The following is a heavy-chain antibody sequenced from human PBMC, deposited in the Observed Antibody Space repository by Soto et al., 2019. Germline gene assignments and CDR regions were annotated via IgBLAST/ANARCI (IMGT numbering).Heavy chain of an antibody. Sequence: GGSLRLSCAASGFTFSSYAMSWVRQAPGKGLEWVSAISGGGGSTYYADSVKGRFTISRDNSKNTLYLQMNSLRAEDTAVYYCAKGTHCSGGSCYATHLDYWGQGTLVTVSS. CDR3: AKGTHCSGGSCYATHLDY. J-gene: IGHJ4*02. D-gene: IGHD2-15*01. CDR1: GFTFSSYA. CDR2: ISGGGGST. V-gene: IGHV3-23*01.